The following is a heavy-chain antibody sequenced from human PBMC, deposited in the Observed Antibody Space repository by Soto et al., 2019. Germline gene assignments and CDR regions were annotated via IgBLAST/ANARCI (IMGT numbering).Heavy chain of an antibody. CDR2: IYYSGST. V-gene: IGHV4-61*01. J-gene: IGHJ4*02. CDR3: ARDYADDYGDYGSFDY. CDR1: GGSVSSGSYY. Sequence: PSETLSLTCTVSGGSVSSGSYYWSWIRQPPGKGLEWIGYIYYSGSTNYNPSLKSRVTISVDTSKNQFSLKLSSVTAADTAVYYCARDYADDYGDYGSFDYWGQGTLVTVSS. D-gene: IGHD4-17*01.